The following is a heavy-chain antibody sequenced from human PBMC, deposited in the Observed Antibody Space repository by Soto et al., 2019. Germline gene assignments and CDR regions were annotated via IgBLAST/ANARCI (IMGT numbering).Heavy chain of an antibody. Sequence: GGSLRLSCTASGFTFNTHWMHWVRQAPGKGLVWVSRIYFDGITTNYADSVKGRLTVSRDNAKNAVYLHVNTLRDEDTAVYYCARGGAMGVDYCGEGTLDTVPQ. CDR2: IYFDGITT. V-gene: IGHV3-74*01. CDR3: ARGGAMGVDY. CDR1: GFTFNTHW. D-gene: IGHD1-26*01. J-gene: IGHJ4*02.